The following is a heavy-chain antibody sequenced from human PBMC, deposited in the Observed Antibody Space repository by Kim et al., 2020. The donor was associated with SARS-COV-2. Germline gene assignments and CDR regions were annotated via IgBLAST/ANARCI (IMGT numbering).Heavy chain of an antibody. D-gene: IGHD4-4*01. CDR2: IIGRGTTI. J-gene: IGHJ4*02. Sequence: GWSLRLSCAASGFTFSSYEMNWVRQAPGKGLVWVSYIIGRGTTIYYADSVRGRFTISRDNDKNSLYLQMNSLRAEDTAVYYCARGPNYSPFDYWGQGTLVTVSS. CDR3: ARGPNYSPFDY. CDR1: GFTFSSYE. V-gene: IGHV3-48*03.